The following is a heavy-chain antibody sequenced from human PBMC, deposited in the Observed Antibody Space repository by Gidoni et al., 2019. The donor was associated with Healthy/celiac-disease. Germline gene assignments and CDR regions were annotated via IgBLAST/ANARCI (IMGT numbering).Heavy chain of an antibody. D-gene: IGHD7-27*01. CDR1: VSTFSSYA. Sequence: EMPLLESGGGLVQPGGSLRLSCAASVSTFSSYAMSWVRQAPGQGLEWVSAISGSGGRTYYADSGKGRFTISRDNSKNTLYLQMNSLRAEDTAVYYCASPNWGRWFDPWGQGTLVTVSS. V-gene: IGHV3-23*01. CDR3: ASPNWGRWFDP. J-gene: IGHJ5*02. CDR2: ISGSGGRT.